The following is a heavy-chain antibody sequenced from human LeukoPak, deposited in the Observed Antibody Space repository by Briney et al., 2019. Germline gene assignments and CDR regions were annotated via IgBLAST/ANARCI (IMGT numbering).Heavy chain of an antibody. CDR2: INSDGSST. D-gene: IGHD3-16*01. CDR3: ARGGINYYYGMDV. CDR1: GFTFSSYW. J-gene: IGHJ6*02. Sequence: GGSLRLSCAASGFTFSSYWMHWVRQAPGKGLVWVSRINSDGSSTSYADSVKGRFTISRDNAKNTLYLQMNSLRAEDTAVYYCARGGINYYYGMDVWGQGTTVTVSS. V-gene: IGHV3-74*01.